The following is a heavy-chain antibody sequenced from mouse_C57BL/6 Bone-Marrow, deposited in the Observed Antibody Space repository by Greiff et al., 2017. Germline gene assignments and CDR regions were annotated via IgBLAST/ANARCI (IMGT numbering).Heavy chain of an antibody. Sequence: QVQLQQSGPELVKPGDSVTISCKASGYAFSSSWMNWVKQRPGRGLEWIGRIDPGDGDTNYNGKFKGKATLTADKSSSTAYMQLSSLTSEDSAVYFCARGGYYGAIDYWGQGTTLTVSS. CDR3: ARGGYYGAIDY. CDR1: GYAFSSSW. D-gene: IGHD1-2*01. V-gene: IGHV1-82*01. CDR2: IDPGDGDT. J-gene: IGHJ2*01.